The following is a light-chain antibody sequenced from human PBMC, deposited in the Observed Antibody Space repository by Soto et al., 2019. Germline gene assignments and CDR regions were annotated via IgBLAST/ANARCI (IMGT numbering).Light chain of an antibody. CDR1: QSVSSN. V-gene: IGKV3-15*01. J-gene: IGKJ1*01. CDR3: QQYNNWPPRT. Sequence: EIVMTQSPATLSVSPGERATLSCRASQSVSSNLAWYQQKPGQAPRLLTYGASTRATGIPARFSGNGSGTEFTLTISSLQSEDFAVYYCQQYNNWPPRTFGQGTKVDI. CDR2: GAS.